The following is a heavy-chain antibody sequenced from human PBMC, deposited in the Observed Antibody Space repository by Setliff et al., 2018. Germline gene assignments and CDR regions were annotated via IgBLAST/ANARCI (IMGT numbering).Heavy chain of an antibody. J-gene: IGHJ5*02. CDR3: AACITMVRGVIMKYNWFDP. V-gene: IGHV4-39*01. D-gene: IGHD3-10*01. CDR2: IYYTGRT. CDR1: GVSINRTTYY. Sequence: TLSLTCNVSGVSINRTTYYWGWIRQPPGKGLEWIGNIYYTGRTYFNPSLKSRLTISVDSSKNQFSLRLTSVTAAGTAIYFCAACITMVRGVIMKYNWFDPWGPGTLVTVAS.